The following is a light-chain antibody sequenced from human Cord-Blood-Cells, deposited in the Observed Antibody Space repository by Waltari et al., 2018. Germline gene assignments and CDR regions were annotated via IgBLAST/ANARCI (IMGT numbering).Light chain of an antibody. V-gene: IGLV3-25*03. CDR3: QSADSSGTYVV. J-gene: IGLJ2*01. Sequence: SYELTQPPSVSVSPGQTARITCSGDALPKQYAYCYQQKPGQAPVLVMYKDSERPSGIPGRFAGSSSGTTVTLTISGVQAEDEADYCWQSADSSGTYVVFGGGTKLTVL. CDR2: KDS. CDR1: ALPKQY.